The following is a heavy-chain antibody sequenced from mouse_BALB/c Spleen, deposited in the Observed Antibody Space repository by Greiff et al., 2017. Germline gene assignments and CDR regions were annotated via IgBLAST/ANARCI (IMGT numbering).Heavy chain of an antibody. V-gene: IGHV5-12-2*01. CDR3: ARRDVGGYFDY. Sequence: EVMLVESGGGLVQPGGSLKLSCAASGFTFSSYTMSWVRQTPEKRLEWVAYISNGGGSTYYPDTVKGRFTISRDNAKNTLYLQMSSLKSEDTALYYCARRDVGGYFDYWGQGTTLTVSS. D-gene: IGHD3-3*01. J-gene: IGHJ2*01. CDR2: ISNGGGST. CDR1: GFTFSSYT.